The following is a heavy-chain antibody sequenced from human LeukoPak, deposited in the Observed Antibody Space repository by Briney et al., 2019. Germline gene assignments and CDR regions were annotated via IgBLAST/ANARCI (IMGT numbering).Heavy chain of an antibody. J-gene: IGHJ5*02. D-gene: IGHD2-15*01. CDR1: GFTFSTYG. CDR2: IWYDGSIK. CDR3: ARVWCSSSSCYSSADL. V-gene: IGHV3-33*01. Sequence: RGSLRLSCSGSGFTFSTYGMHWVRQAPGKGLEWVAVIWYDGSIKYYADSVKGRVTVSRDNSKSTVYLQMNSLRAEDTAVYYCARVWCSSSSCYSSADLWGQGTLVTVSS.